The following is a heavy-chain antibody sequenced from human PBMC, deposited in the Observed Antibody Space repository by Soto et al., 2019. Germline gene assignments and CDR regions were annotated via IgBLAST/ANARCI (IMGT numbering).Heavy chain of an antibody. CDR2: IYYSGST. CDR3: ARDRLRFHSSGWYGDR. D-gene: IGHD6-19*01. Sequence: SETLSLTCNVSGGSISSYYWSWIRQPPGKGLEWIGYIYYSGSTNYNPSLKSRVTISVDTSKNQFSLKLSSVTAADTAVYYCARDRLRFHSSGWYGDRWGQGTRVTVSS. V-gene: IGHV4-59*01. J-gene: IGHJ5*02. CDR1: GGSISSYY.